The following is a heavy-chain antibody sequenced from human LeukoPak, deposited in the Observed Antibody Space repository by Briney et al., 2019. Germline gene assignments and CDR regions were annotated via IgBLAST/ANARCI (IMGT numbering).Heavy chain of an antibody. D-gene: IGHD3-16*01. CDR3: AKDWGGY. CDR2: ISYDGSNK. J-gene: IGHJ4*02. CDR1: GFTFSSYG. V-gene: IGHV3-30*18. Sequence: GGSLRLSCAASGFTFSSYGMHWVRQAPGKGPEWVAVISYDGSNKYYADSVKGRFTISRDNSKNTLYLQMNSLRAEDTAVYYCAKDWGGYWGQGTLVTVSS.